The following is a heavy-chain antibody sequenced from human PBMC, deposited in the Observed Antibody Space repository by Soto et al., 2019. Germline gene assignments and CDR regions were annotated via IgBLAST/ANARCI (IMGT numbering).Heavy chain of an antibody. Sequence: GGSLRLSCAASGFTFSSYWMSWVRQAPGKGLEWVANIKQDGSEKYYVDSVKGRFTISRDNAKNSLYLQMNSLRAEDTAVYYCARRVGESYYYGSGYYYYYYMDVWGKGTTVTVSS. J-gene: IGHJ6*03. V-gene: IGHV3-7*01. D-gene: IGHD3-10*01. CDR2: IKQDGSEK. CDR3: ARRVGESYYYGSGYYYYYYMDV. CDR1: GFTFSSYW.